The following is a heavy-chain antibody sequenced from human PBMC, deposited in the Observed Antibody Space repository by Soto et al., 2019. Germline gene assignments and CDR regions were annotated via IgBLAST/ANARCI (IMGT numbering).Heavy chain of an antibody. CDR1: GGSISSGDYY. J-gene: IGHJ4*02. D-gene: IGHD6-13*01. CDR2: IYYSGST. CDR3: ARVPIEQPGMGIDY. Sequence: SETLSLTCTVSGGSISSGDYYWSWIRQPPGKGLEWIGYIYYSGSTYYNPSLKSRVTISVDTSKNQFSLKLSSVTAADTAVYYCARVPIEQPGMGIDYWGQGTLVTVSS. V-gene: IGHV4-30-4*01.